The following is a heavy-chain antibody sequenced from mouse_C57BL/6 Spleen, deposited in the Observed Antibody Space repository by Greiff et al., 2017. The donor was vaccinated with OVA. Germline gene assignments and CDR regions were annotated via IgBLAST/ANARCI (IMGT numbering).Heavy chain of an antibody. CDR1: GFSLTSYG. D-gene: IGHD2-12*01. CDR3: ARNGHAHDGGVGY. J-gene: IGHJ4*01. V-gene: IGHV2-2*01. CDR2: IWSGGST. Sequence: VNLVESGPGLVQPSQSLSITCTVSGFSLTSYGVHWVRQSPGKGLEWLGVIWSGGSTDYNAAFISRLSISKDNSKSQVFFKMNSLQADDTAIYYCARNGHAHDGGVGYWGQGTSVTVSS.